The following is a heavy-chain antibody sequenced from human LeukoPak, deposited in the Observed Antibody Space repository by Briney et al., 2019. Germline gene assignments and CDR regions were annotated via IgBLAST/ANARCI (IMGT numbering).Heavy chain of an antibody. CDR3: ARSGSGYSYTRFDY. V-gene: IGHV3-53*01. CDR2: IHSGGNT. Sequence: ETLSLTCTVSGGSISSNYMSWVRQAPGKGLEWVSVIHSGGNTYYADSVKGRFTISRDNSKNTLHLQMNSLRAEDTAVYYCARSGSGYSYTRFDYWGQGTLVTVSS. D-gene: IGHD5-18*01. CDR1: GGSISSNY. J-gene: IGHJ4*02.